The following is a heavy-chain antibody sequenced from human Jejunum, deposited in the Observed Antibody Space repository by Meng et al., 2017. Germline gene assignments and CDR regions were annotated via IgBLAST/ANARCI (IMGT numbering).Heavy chain of an antibody. D-gene: IGHD3-22*01. V-gene: IGHV3-21*01. Sequence: GGSLRLSCAASGFTFSSYAMHWVRQAPGNGLEWVSSISSRSNYIYYADSVKGRFTISRDNAKNSLSLQMNSLRAEDTAVYYCARDVGSSGYSPFDAFDFWDQGTMVTVSS. J-gene: IGHJ3*01. CDR3: ARDVGSSGYSPFDAFDF. CDR2: ISSRSNYI. CDR1: GFTFSSYA.